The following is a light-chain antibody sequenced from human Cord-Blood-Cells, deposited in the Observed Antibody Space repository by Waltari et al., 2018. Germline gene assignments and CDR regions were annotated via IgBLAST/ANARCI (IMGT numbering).Light chain of an antibody. Sequence: QSALTQPASVSVSPGQSITISCTGTSRDVGGYNSFSWYQKHPGKAPKLMIYEVSNRPSGVSNRFSGSKSGNTASLTISGLQAEDEADYYCSSYTSSSTYVFGTGTKVTVL. CDR3: SSYTSSSTYV. CDR1: SRDVGGYNS. V-gene: IGLV2-14*01. CDR2: EVS. J-gene: IGLJ1*01.